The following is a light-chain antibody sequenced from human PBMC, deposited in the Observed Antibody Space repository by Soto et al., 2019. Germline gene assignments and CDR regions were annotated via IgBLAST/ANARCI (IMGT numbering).Light chain of an antibody. J-gene: IGLJ3*02. CDR2: DVS. Sequence: QSVLTQPASVSGSPGQSITISCTGTSSDVGSYNLVSWYQQHPGKAPKLMIYDVSNRPSGVSNRFSGSKSGNTASLTISGLQAEDEADDYCSSYSSTTTRWMFGGGTKVTVL. V-gene: IGLV2-14*02. CDR3: SSYSSTTTRWM. CDR1: SSDVGSYNL.